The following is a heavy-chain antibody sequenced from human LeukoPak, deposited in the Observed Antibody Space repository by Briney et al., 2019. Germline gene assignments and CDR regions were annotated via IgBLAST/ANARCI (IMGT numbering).Heavy chain of an antibody. D-gene: IGHD3-22*01. CDR1: GYTFTSYY. CDR2: INPSGGST. J-gene: IGHJ4*02. V-gene: IGHV1-46*01. Sequence: ASVRVSCKVSGYTFTSYYMNWVRQAPGQGLEWMGRINPSGGSTNYAQKFQGRVTVTRDTSTSTVYMELSSLRSEDTAVYYCARGSINYNSGGYYDNPPLDYWGQGTLVTVSS. CDR3: ARGSINYNSGGYYDNPPLDY.